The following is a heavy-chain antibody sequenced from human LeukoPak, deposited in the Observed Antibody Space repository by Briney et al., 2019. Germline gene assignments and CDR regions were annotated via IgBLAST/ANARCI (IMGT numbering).Heavy chain of an antibody. J-gene: IGHJ3*02. CDR2: ISGSGGST. CDR3: AKASGYGGYKSDAFDI. CDR1: GFTFSSCA. V-gene: IGHV3-23*01. D-gene: IGHD4-23*01. Sequence: PGGSLRLSCAASGFTFSSCAMSWVRQAPGKGLEWVSAISGSGGSTYYADSVKGRFTISRDNSKNTLYLQMNSLRAEDTAVYYCAKASGYGGYKSDAFDIWAKGQWSPSLQ.